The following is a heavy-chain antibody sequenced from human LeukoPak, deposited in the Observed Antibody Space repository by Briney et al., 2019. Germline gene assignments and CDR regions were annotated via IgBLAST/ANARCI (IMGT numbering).Heavy chain of an antibody. Sequence: SETLSLTCTVSGGSMSSYYWSWIRQPPGKGLEWIGYIYYSGSTKYNPSLKSRVTISVDTSKNQFSLKLNSVTAADTAVYYCARGYGSGSNWFDPWGQGTLVIVSS. D-gene: IGHD3-10*01. J-gene: IGHJ5*02. V-gene: IGHV4-59*12. CDR1: GGSMSSYY. CDR3: ARGYGSGSNWFDP. CDR2: IYYSGST.